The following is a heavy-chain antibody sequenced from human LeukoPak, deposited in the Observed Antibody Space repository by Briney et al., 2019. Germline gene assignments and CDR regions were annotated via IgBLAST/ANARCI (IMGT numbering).Heavy chain of an antibody. CDR2: IYYSATT. CDR3: ARGTGFYDSSGHYYWGYFDS. D-gene: IGHD3-22*01. J-gene: IGHJ4*02. Sequence: SETLSLTCTVSGGSISSHYWSWFRQTPGERPEWIAFIYYSATTNYNPSLKGRVTISIDSSKNQFSLKLSSVTAADTAIYYCARGTGFYDSSGHYYWGYFDSWGQGTLVPVSS. CDR1: GGSISSHY. V-gene: IGHV4-59*11.